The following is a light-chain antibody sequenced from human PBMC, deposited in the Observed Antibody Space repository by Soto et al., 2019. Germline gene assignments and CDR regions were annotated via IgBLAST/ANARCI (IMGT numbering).Light chain of an antibody. Sequence: EIVFTQSPGTLSLSPGERATLSCRASQSISSNYLAWYQQKPGQTPRLLIYGASSRATGIPDRFSGSGSGTDFTLPISRLEPEDFAVYYCQQYGSSPLTFGGGTKVDIK. CDR3: QQYGSSPLT. J-gene: IGKJ4*01. V-gene: IGKV3-20*01. CDR1: QSISSNY. CDR2: GAS.